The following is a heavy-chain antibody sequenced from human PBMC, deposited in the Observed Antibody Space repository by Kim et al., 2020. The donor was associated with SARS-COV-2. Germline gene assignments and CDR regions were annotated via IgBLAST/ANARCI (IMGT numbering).Heavy chain of an antibody. CDR3: ARLTTVTTD. J-gene: IGHJ4*02. V-gene: IGHV4-39*01. CDR2: GST. Sequence: GSTYYNPSLKSRVTISVDTSKNQFSLKLSSVTAADTAVYYCARLTTVTTDWGQGTLVTVSS. D-gene: IGHD4-17*01.